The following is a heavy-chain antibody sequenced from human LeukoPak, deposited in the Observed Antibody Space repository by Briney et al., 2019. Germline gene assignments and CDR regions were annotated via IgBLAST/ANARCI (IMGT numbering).Heavy chain of an antibody. CDR2: IYHSGST. V-gene: IGHV4-38-2*02. J-gene: IGHJ4*02. CDR1: GYSISSGYY. Sequence: SETLSLTCTVSGYSISSGYYWGWILQPAGKGLEWIGSIYHSGSTYYNPSLKSRVTMSVDTSKNQFSLKLSSVTAADTAVYYCARDSIAAAFCLDYWGQGALVTVSS. CDR3: ARDSIAAAFCLDY. D-gene: IGHD6-13*01.